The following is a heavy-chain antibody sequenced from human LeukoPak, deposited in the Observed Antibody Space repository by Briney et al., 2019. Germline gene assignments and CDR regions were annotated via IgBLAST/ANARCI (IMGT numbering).Heavy chain of an antibody. J-gene: IGHJ4*02. CDR3: ARRTTVTIPFGY. CDR1: SGSISSYY. D-gene: IGHD4-11*01. Sequence: SETLSLTCTVSSGSISSYYWSWIRQPPGKGLEWIGYIYYSGSTNYNPSLKSRVTISVDTSKNQFSLKLSSVTAADTAVYYCARRTTVTIPFGYWGQGTLVTVSS. CDR2: IYYSGST. V-gene: IGHV4-59*01.